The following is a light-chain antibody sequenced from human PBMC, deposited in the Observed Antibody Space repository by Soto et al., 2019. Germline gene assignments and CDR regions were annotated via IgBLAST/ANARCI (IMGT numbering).Light chain of an antibody. J-gene: IGKJ4*01. CDR2: AAS. CDR1: QTISNM. V-gene: IGKV3-15*01. Sequence: EFVMTQSPATLSVYPGDTVSLSCRANQTISNMLAWYQQKPGQAPRLLIYAASTRATGVSARFSGSGSGTEFTLTISSLQSEDFTIYYCQYYNNWLATFGGGTKVDIK. CDR3: QYYNNWLAT.